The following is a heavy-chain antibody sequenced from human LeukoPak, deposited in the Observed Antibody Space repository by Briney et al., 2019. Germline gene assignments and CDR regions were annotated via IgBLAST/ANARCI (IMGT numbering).Heavy chain of an antibody. Sequence: GGSLRLSFAASGFTFSDYWMHWVRDAPGKGLMWVSRIASDGSSISYADSVKGRFSISRDNAKNTLYLQMGSQRAEDTAVYYCARGGFKYNYYDAMDVWGQGTTVTVSS. J-gene: IGHJ6*02. D-gene: IGHD2-15*01. CDR2: IASDGSSI. V-gene: IGHV3-74*01. CDR3: ARGGFKYNYYDAMDV. CDR1: GFTFSDYW.